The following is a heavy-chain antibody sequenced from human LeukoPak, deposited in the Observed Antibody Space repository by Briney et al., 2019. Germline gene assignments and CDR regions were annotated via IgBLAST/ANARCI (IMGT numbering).Heavy chain of an antibody. D-gene: IGHD3-9*01. CDR3: ATATYDILTGSRRAYFDY. CDR2: ISGSGGST. Sequence: PGGSLRLSCAASGFTFSTYAMTWVRQAPGKGLGWVSTISGSGGSTYYADSVKGRFTISRDNSKNTVHLQMNSLRAEDTAVYYCATATYDILTGSRRAYFDYWGQGTLVTVSS. V-gene: IGHV3-23*01. J-gene: IGHJ4*02. CDR1: GFTFSTYA.